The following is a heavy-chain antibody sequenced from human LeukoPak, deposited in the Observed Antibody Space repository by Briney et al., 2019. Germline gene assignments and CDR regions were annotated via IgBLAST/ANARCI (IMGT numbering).Heavy chain of an antibody. J-gene: IGHJ4*02. CDR3: AREGSGYDDRLFDY. V-gene: IGHV3-11*05. Sequence: PGGSLRLSCAASGFTFSDHHMTWIRQAPGKGLEWLSYISRSSSYTKYADSVKGRFTISRDNAKNSLYLQMNSLRADDTAVYYCAREGSGYDDRLFDYWGPGTLVTVSS. CDR2: ISRSSSYT. CDR1: GFTFSDHH. D-gene: IGHD5-12*01.